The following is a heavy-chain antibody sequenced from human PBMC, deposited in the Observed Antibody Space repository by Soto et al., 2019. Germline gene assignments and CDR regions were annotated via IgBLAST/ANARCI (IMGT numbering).Heavy chain of an antibody. CDR1: GYTFTSYE. D-gene: IGHD2-8*01. Sequence: ASVKVSCKASGYTFTSYEINWVRQATGQGLEWMGWMNPNNGNTGYAQKFQGRVTMTRNTSISTAYMELSSLRSEDTAVYYCARGPHPYFHDYWGQGTLVTVSS. V-gene: IGHV1-8*01. CDR2: MNPNNGNT. J-gene: IGHJ4*02. CDR3: ARGPHPYFHDY.